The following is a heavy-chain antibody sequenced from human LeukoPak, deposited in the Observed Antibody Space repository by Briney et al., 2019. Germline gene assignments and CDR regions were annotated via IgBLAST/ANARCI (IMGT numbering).Heavy chain of an antibody. CDR2: ISYDGSNK. D-gene: IGHD3-10*01. J-gene: IGHJ3*02. CDR1: GFTFSSYA. Sequence: PGRSLRLSCAASGFTFSSYAMHWVRQAPGKGLEWVAVISYDGSNKYYADSVRGRFTISRDNSKNTLYLQMNSLRAEDTAVCYCAKPRRGYYYGSGSSFDAFDIWGQGTMVTVSS. V-gene: IGHV3-30-3*01. CDR3: AKPRRGYYYGSGSSFDAFDI.